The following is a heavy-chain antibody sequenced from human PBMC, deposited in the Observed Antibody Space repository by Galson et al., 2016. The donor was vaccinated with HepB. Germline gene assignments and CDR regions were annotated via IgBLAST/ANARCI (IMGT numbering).Heavy chain of an antibody. CDR3: AKISFVGYNSGWGGSFDI. CDR1: GFSISIYS. Sequence: SLRLSCAASGFSISIYSVNWVRQAPGKGLEWVSAIRGSGTGTSYTDSVKGRFTISRDNSKNTLYLQMNSLRAEDAAVYYCAKISFVGYNSGWGGSFDIWGRGTMVTVSS. J-gene: IGHJ3*02. D-gene: IGHD6-19*01. CDR2: IRGSGTGT. V-gene: IGHV3-23*01.